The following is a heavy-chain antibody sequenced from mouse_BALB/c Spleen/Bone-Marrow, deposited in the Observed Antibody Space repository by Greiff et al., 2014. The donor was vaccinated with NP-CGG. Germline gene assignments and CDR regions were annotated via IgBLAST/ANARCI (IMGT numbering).Heavy chain of an antibody. CDR3: ARTILGYYFDY. J-gene: IGHJ2*01. Sequence: VQLQQPGPEPVKPGASVKMSCKASGYTFTSYVMHWVKQKPGQGLEWIGYIHPYNDGTKYNERFKGKATLTSDKSSSTAHMELSSLTSEDSAVYYCARTILGYYFDYWGQGTTLTVSS. CDR1: GYTFTSYV. D-gene: IGHD2-10*02. CDR2: IHPYNDGT. V-gene: IGHV1-14*01.